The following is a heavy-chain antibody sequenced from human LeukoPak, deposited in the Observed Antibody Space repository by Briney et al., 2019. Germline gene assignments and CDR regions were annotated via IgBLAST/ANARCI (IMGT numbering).Heavy chain of an antibody. Sequence: GGSLRLSCAASGFTFSSYAMSWVRQAPGKGLEWVSAISGSGGSTYYADSVKGRFTISRDNSKNTLYLQMNSLRAEDTAVYYCARDQRSESYYPWGWFDPWGQGTLVTVSS. J-gene: IGHJ5*02. CDR1: GFTFSSYA. CDR2: ISGSGGST. CDR3: ARDQRSESYYPWGWFDP. V-gene: IGHV3-23*01. D-gene: IGHD1-26*01.